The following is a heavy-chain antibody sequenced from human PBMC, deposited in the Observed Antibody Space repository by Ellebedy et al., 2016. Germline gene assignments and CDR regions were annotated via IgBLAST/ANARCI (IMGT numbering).Heavy chain of an antibody. CDR1: GYTFTSYD. D-gene: IGHD4-17*01. J-gene: IGHJ4*02. Sequence: ASVKVSCKASGYTFTSYDINWVRQATGQGLKWIGWVNPISGNTGYAPKFRGRVTMTMNTSISTASMELSSLRSEDTAVYYCARVPGHGDYKIDYWGQGTLVTVSS. V-gene: IGHV1-8*01. CDR3: ARVPGHGDYKIDY. CDR2: VNPISGNT.